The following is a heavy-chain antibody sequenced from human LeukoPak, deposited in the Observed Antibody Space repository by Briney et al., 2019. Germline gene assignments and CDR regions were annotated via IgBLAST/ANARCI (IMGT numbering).Heavy chain of an antibody. J-gene: IGHJ4*02. V-gene: IGHV4-39*07. CDR1: GGSISGSKT. CDR3: ARVLTAAGLDF. D-gene: IGHD6-25*01. Sequence: SSETLSLTCAVSGGSISGSKTWGWVRQPPGKGPEWIGNIHSDGRTASNPSLKSRVTMSLDTSTNQFSLKVNSVTAADTAFYYCARVLTAAGLDFWGQGVLVSISS. CDR2: IHSDGRT.